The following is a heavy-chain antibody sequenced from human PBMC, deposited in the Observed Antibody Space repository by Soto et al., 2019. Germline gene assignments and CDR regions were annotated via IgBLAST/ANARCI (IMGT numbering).Heavy chain of an antibody. J-gene: IGHJ6*02. CDR2: INTDGSST. CDR1: WFTLRSLW. V-gene: IGHV3-74*01. D-gene: IGHD3-10*01. Sequence: GGAPGPSLSAPWFTLRSLWVHLVRPTPGKGLVWVSRINTDGSSTNYADSVRGRFTISRDNAKNTLHLQMNSLRAEDTAVYYCARGVLYHYYGMDVWGQGTTVTVSS. CDR3: ARGVLYHYYGMDV.